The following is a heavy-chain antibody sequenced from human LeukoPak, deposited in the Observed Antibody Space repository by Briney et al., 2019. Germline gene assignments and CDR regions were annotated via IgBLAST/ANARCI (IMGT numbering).Heavy chain of an antibody. Sequence: PGRSLRLSCAASGFTFSSYGMHWVRQAPGKGLEWVAVISYDGSNKYYADSVKGRFTISRDNSKNTLYLQMNSLRAEDTAVYYCAKERCSGGSCYYYWGQETLVTVSS. J-gene: IGHJ4*02. CDR1: GFTFSSYG. CDR3: AKERCSGGSCYYY. D-gene: IGHD2-15*01. CDR2: ISYDGSNK. V-gene: IGHV3-30*18.